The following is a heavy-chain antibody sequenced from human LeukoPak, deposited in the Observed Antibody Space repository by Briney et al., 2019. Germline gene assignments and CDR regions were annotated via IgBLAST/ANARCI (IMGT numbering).Heavy chain of an antibody. CDR3: ARGGASGLVDY. Sequence: PSETLSLTCTVSGGSISGYYWSWIRQPPGKGLEWIGYIYYSGSTNYNPSFKSRVTISVDTSKNQFSLKLNSVTAADTAVYYCARGGASGLVDYWGQGTLVTVSS. J-gene: IGHJ4*02. V-gene: IGHV4-59*01. CDR2: IYYSGST. D-gene: IGHD3-10*01. CDR1: GGSISGYY.